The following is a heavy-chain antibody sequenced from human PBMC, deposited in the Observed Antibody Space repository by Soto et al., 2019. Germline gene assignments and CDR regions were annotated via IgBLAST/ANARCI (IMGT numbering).Heavy chain of an antibody. D-gene: IGHD6-13*01. CDR2: IYPGDSGT. J-gene: IGHJ6*02. CDR1: GYSSTSYW. V-gene: IGHV5-51*01. CDR3: ARQFEQLVSDYYYGMDV. Sequence: PGESLKVSCKGSGYSSTSYWIGWVRQMPGKGLEWMGIIYPGDSGTRYSPSFQGQVTISADKSISTAYLQWSSLKASDTAMYYCARQFEQLVSDYYYGMDVWGQGTTVTVSS.